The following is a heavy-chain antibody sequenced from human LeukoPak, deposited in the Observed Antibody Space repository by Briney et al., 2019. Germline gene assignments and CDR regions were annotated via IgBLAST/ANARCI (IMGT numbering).Heavy chain of an antibody. Sequence: ASVKVSCKASGYTFTTYGFSWVRQAPGQGLEWLGWISAYNGNTNSAQSLQGRVTMTTDTSTNTAYMELRSLRSDDTAVYYCARTPLYVDTTMVIEYFFDYWGQGTLVTVSS. CDR2: ISAYNGNT. V-gene: IGHV1-18*01. J-gene: IGHJ4*02. CDR1: GYTFTTYG. CDR3: ARTPLYVDTTMVIEYFFDY. D-gene: IGHD5-18*01.